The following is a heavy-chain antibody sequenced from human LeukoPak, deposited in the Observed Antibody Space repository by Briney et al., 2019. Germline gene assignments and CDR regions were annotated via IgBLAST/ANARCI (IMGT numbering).Heavy chain of an antibody. CDR3: ARVIAVAEYYFDY. Sequence: GGSLRLSCAASGFTFSSYAMHWVRQAPGKGLEYVSAISSNGGSTYYANSVKGRFTISRDNSKNTLYLQMGSLRAEDMAVYYCARVIAVAEYYFDYGAREPWVTVSS. V-gene: IGHV3-64*01. D-gene: IGHD6-19*01. J-gene: IGHJ4*02. CDR2: ISSNGGST. CDR1: GFTFSSYA.